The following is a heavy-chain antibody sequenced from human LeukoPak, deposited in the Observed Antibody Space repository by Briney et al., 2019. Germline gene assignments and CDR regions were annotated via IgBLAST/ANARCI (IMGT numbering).Heavy chain of an antibody. CDR2: INPHSGGA. V-gene: IGHV1-2*02. D-gene: IGHD4-17*01. CDR3: ARAHEYGDLLIDY. J-gene: IGHJ4*02. CDR1: GYTFTGYY. Sequence: ASVKVSCKASGYTFTGYYMHWVRQAPGQGLEWMGWINPHSGGANYAQKFQGRVTMTRDTSISTAYMELSRLRSDDTAVYYCARAHEYGDLLIDYWGQGTLATVSS.